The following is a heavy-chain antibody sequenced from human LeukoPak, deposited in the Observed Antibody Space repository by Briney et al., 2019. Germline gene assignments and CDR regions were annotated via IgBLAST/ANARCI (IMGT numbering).Heavy chain of an antibody. D-gene: IGHD3-3*01. V-gene: IGHV1-18*01. CDR1: VYTFTSYG. CDR2: ISAYNGNT. Sequence: ASVKVSCKASVYTFTSYGISWVRQAPGQGLEWMGWISAYNGNTNYAQKLQGRVTMTTDTSTSTAYMELRSLRSDDTAVYYCARVITIFGVVIPPNFDYWGQGTLVTVSS. CDR3: ARVITIFGVVIPPNFDY. J-gene: IGHJ4*02.